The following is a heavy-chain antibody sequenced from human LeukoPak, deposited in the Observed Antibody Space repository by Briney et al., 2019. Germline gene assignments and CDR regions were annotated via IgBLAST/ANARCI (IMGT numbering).Heavy chain of an antibody. CDR1: GFSLTTSGMC. J-gene: IGHJ4*02. CDR2: IDWDDDK. Sequence: ESGPTLVHPTQTLTLTCTFSGFSLTTSGMCVSWIRQPPGKALEWLARIDWDDDKYYSTSLKTRLTISKDTSKNQVVLRMTNMDPVDTATYYCARIRWSGTSYFFDYWGQGTLVTVSS. CDR3: ARIRWSGTSYFFDY. V-gene: IGHV2-70*11. D-gene: IGHD3-3*01.